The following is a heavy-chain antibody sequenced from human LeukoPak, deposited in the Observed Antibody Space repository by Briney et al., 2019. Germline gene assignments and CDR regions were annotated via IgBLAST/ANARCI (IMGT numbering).Heavy chain of an antibody. CDR2: IIPIFGTA. CDR3: AKGSGSGSLMTHYYYYMDV. V-gene: IGHV1-69*01. CDR1: GGTFSSYA. D-gene: IGHD3-10*01. J-gene: IGHJ6*03. Sequence: ASVKVSCKASGGTFSSYAISWVRQAPGQGLEWMGGIIPIFGTANYAQKFQGRVTITADESTSTAYMELSSLRAEDTAVYYCAKGSGSGSLMTHYYYYMDVWGKGTTVTVSS.